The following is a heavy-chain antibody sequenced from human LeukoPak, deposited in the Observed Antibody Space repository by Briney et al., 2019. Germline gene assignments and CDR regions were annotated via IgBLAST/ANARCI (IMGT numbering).Heavy chain of an antibody. Sequence: SETLSLTYAVSGASFSGYFWNWIRQSPEKGLEWIGEIKYDGTTNYNPSLTSRVTMSIDKATNQFHLKVTSLTAADTAVYYCARGPDYYGDYISWFPDAFHIWGQGTLVSVSP. D-gene: IGHD4-17*01. CDR2: IKYDGTT. CDR3: ARGPDYYGDYISWFPDAFHI. J-gene: IGHJ3*02. CDR1: GASFSGYF. V-gene: IGHV4-34*01.